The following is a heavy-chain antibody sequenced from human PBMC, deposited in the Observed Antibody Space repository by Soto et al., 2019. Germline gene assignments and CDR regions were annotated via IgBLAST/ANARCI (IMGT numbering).Heavy chain of an antibody. CDR2: ISYDGSNK. D-gene: IGHD5-18*01. J-gene: IGHJ6*02. CDR1: GFTFSSYG. V-gene: IGHV3-30*18. Sequence: AGGSLRLSCAASGFTFSSYGMHWVRQAPGKGLEWVAVISYDGSNKYYADSVKGRFTISRDNSKNTLYLQMNSLRAEDTAVYYCAKDRGGYSYGPHYYYYYGMDVWGQGTTVTVSS. CDR3: AKDRGGYSYGPHYYYYYGMDV.